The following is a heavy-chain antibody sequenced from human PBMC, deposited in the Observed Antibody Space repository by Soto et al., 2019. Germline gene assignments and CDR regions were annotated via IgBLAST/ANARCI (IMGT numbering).Heavy chain of an antibody. D-gene: IGHD5-12*01. CDR2: ISYDGSNK. J-gene: IGHJ6*02. CDR3: AKDRFGYLRIPMDV. Sequence: AGGSLRLSCAASGFTFSSYGMHWVRQAPGKGLEWVAVISYDGSNKYYADSVKGRFTISRDNSKNTLYLQMNSLRAEDTAVYYCAKDRFGYLRIPMDVWGQGTTVTVSS. V-gene: IGHV3-30*18. CDR1: GFTFSSYG.